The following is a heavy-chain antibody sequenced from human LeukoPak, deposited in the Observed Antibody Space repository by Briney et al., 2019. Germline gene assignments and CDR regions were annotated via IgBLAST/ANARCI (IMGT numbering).Heavy chain of an antibody. CDR2: FSGGGGSP. CDR3: AKGKVVPATIYDY. CDR1: GFTFSSYA. J-gene: IGHJ4*02. V-gene: IGHV3-23*01. D-gene: IGHD2-2*02. Sequence: GGSLRLSCAASGFTFSSYAMSWVRQAPGKGLEWVSGFSGGGGSPDYADSVKGRFTISRDNPKNTLCLQMNSLRAEDTAIYYCAKGKVVPATIYDYWGQGTLVTVSS.